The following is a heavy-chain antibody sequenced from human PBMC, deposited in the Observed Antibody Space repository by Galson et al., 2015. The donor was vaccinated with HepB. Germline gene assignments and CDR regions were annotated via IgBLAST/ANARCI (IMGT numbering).Heavy chain of an antibody. J-gene: IGHJ4*02. CDR3: ARVMAQYSSGLAFDY. CDR2: IYSGGST. Sequence: SLRLSCAASGFTVSSNYMSWVRQAPGKGLEWVSVIYSGGSTYYADSVKGRFTISRDNSKNTLYLQMNSLRAEDTAAYYCARVMAQYSSGLAFDYWGQGTLVTVSS. CDR1: GFTVSSNY. D-gene: IGHD6-19*01. V-gene: IGHV3-66*01.